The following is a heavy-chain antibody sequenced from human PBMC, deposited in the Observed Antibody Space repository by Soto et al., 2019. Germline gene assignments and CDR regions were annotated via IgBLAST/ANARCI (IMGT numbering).Heavy chain of an antibody. V-gene: IGHV4-38-2*01. CDR1: GYSITSGFY. CDR3: TRGAGAPWVRFDS. CDR2: ISYSAKT. D-gene: IGHD3-16*01. Sequence: SETLSLTCGVSGYSITSGFYWGWVRQSPGKGLEWIGTISYSAKTFYNPSLASRFSMAVDLSKNQFPLRLTSVTAADTALYYCTRGAGAPWVRFDSWGRGILVTVSS. J-gene: IGHJ4*02.